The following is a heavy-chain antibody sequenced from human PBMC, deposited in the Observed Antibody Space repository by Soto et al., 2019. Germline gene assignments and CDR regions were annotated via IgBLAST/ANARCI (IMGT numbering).Heavy chain of an antibody. Sequence: GGSLRLSCASSGFIFSSYGMHWVRQARGKGLEWVAVIWYDGSNKYYADSVKGRFTISRDNSKNTLYLQMNSLRAEDTAVYYCARVLGYGDHTPGYSSGPHRYYYGMDVWGQGTTVTVSS. V-gene: IGHV3-33*08. J-gene: IGHJ6*02. D-gene: IGHD6-19*01. CDR1: GFIFSSYG. CDR3: ARVLGYGDHTPGYSSGPHRYYYGMDV. CDR2: IWYDGSNK.